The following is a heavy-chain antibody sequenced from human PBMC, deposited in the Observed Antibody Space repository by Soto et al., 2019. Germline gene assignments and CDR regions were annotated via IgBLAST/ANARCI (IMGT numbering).Heavy chain of an antibody. D-gene: IGHD3-10*01. CDR1: GGSINRGGYF. CDR2: IYYSGST. CDR3: ARDGPVGDDVSAPYRAFDI. J-gene: IGHJ3*02. Sequence: SEPLSLTCSVSGGSINRGGYFWSWLRQHPGKGLEWIGYIYYSGSTYYNPSLKSRATISLDTSENHFSMRLTSVVAADTAIYYCARDGPVGDDVSAPYRAFDIWGQGIMVTVSS. V-gene: IGHV4-31*03.